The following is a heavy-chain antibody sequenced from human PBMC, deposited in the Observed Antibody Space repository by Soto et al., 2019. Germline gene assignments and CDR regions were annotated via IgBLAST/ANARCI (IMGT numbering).Heavy chain of an antibody. CDR3: VRATYFSDSSGYTRCFDY. CDR1: GFIFSGSA. Sequence: EVQLVESGGGLVQPGGSLKLSCAASGFIFSGSAIHWVRQASGNGLEWVGRIRSRANNFATSSAASVKGRFTFSRDDSKNSVYLQMNSLKTEDTAVYYCVRATYFSDSSGYTRCFDYWGQGTLVTVSS. V-gene: IGHV3-73*02. D-gene: IGHD3-22*01. CDR2: IRSRANNFAT. J-gene: IGHJ4*02.